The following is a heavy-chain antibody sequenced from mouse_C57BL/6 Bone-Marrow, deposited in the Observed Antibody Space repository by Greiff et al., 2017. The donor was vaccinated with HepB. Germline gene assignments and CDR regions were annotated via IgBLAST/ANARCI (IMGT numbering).Heavy chain of an antibody. CDR2: IRSKSSNYAT. J-gene: IGHJ2*01. CDR1: GFTFHTYA. CDR3: VRYNYFDY. V-gene: IGHV10-3*01. Sequence: DVKLVESGGGLVQPKGSLKLSCAASGFTFHTYAMHWVRQAPGKGLEWVARIRSKSSNYATYYADSVKDIITISKEYSQSLLYLQMNNLKTEDTAMYYCVRYNYFDYWGQGTTLTVSS.